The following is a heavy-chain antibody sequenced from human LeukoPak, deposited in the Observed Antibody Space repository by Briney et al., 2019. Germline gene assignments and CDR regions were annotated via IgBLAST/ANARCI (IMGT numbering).Heavy chain of an antibody. Sequence: GASVKVSCKAPGYTFTSYGISWVRQAPGQGLEWMGWISAYNGNTNYAQKLQGRVTMTTDTSTSTAYMELRSLRSDDTAVYYCARGLEQWLANHDAFDIWGQGTMVTVSS. J-gene: IGHJ3*02. CDR1: GYTFTSYG. V-gene: IGHV1-18*01. CDR3: ARGLEQWLANHDAFDI. D-gene: IGHD6-19*01. CDR2: ISAYNGNT.